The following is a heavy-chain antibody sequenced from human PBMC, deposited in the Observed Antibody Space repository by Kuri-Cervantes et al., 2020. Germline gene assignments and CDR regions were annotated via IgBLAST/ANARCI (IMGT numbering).Heavy chain of an antibody. V-gene: IGHV6-1*01. CDR3: AKDMGPNDYYYYGMDV. D-gene: IGHD1-26*01. CDR2: TYYRTKWYD. Sequence: SQTLSLTCAISGDSVSRNSAAWNWIRQSPSRGLEWLGRTYYRTKWYDDYAVSVKGRATISPDTSKNQISLQLNSVTPEDTAVYYCAKDMGPNDYYYYGMDVWGQGTTVTVSS. CDR1: GDSVSRNSAA. J-gene: IGHJ6*02.